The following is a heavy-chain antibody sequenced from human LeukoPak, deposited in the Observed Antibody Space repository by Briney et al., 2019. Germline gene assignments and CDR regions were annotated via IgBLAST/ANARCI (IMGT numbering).Heavy chain of an antibody. J-gene: IGHJ4*02. Sequence: PSETLSLTCTVSGGSISSGSYYWSWIRQPAGKGLEWIGRIYTSGSTNYNPSLKSRVTISVDTSKNQFSLKLSSVTAADTAVYYCARASSIVAGEAAVFDYWGQGTLVTVSS. CDR2: IYTSGST. CDR1: GGSISSGSYY. D-gene: IGHD6-19*01. V-gene: IGHV4-61*02. CDR3: ARASSIVAGEAAVFDY.